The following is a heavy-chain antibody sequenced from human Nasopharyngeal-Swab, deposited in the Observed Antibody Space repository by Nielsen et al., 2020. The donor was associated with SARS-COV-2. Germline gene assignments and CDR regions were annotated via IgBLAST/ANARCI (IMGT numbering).Heavy chain of an antibody. Sequence: WVRQAPGQRIEWMGWINAGNGNTKYSQKFQGRVTITRDTSASTAYMELSSLRSEDTAVYYCARGDGDSSGWYTNGDYFDYWGQGTLVTVSS. CDR3: ARGDGDSSGWYTNGDYFDY. CDR2: INAGNGNT. J-gene: IGHJ4*02. D-gene: IGHD6-19*01. V-gene: IGHV1-3*01.